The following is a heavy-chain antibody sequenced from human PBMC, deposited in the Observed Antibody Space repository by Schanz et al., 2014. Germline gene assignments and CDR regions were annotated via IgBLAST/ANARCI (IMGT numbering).Heavy chain of an antibody. V-gene: IGHV3-30-3*01. J-gene: IGHJ4*02. CDR1: GFTLSSYA. CDR3: ARDRGYCSGGSCLTFDY. Sequence: QVQLVESGGGVVQPGRSLRLSCAAYGFTLSSYAMHWVRQAPGKGLEWVAVISYDGSNKYYAASVKGRFTISRDNSKTTLYLQMNSLRAEDTAAYYCARDRGYCSGGSCLTFDYWGQGTLVTVSS. CDR2: ISYDGSNK. D-gene: IGHD2-15*01.